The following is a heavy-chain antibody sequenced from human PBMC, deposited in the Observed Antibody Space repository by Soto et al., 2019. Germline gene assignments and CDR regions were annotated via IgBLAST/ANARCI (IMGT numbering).Heavy chain of an antibody. Sequence: QVQLVQSGAEVKKAGSSVRVSCKTSGGTFLSYTFSWVRQAPGQGLEWMGRIIPIVGIAQYAQKFQGRVTMTADKSTSTVYMELSSLRSDDTAVYYCARDEGSGITWFDPWGQGTLVTVSS. CDR3: ARDEGSGITWFDP. J-gene: IGHJ5*02. V-gene: IGHV1-69*08. CDR2: IIPIVGIA. D-gene: IGHD3-10*01. CDR1: GGTFLSYT.